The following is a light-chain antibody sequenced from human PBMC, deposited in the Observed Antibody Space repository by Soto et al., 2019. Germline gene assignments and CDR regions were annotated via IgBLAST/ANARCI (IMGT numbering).Light chain of an antibody. CDR1: QGISIY. CDR3: QQYNSYSCT. Sequence: DIQMTQSPSTLSGSVGGRVTNTSRASQGISIYLGWYQQKPGKAPNLLIYDASSLESGVPSRVSGSGSGTEFTLTISSLQPDDFATYYCQQYNSYSCTFGQGTRWIS. CDR2: DAS. V-gene: IGKV1-5*01. J-gene: IGKJ1*01.